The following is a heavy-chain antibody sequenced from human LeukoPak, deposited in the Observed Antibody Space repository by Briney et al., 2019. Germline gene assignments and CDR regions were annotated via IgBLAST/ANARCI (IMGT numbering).Heavy chain of an antibody. D-gene: IGHD3-22*01. Sequence: PGGSLRLSCAASGFTFSSYSMNWVRQAPGKGLEWVSSISSSSSYIYYADSVKGRFTISRDNAKNSLCLQMNSLRAEDTAVYYCARDINYYDSSGPTTWGQGTLVTVSS. CDR3: ARDINYYDSSGPTT. V-gene: IGHV3-21*01. CDR1: GFTFSSYS. CDR2: ISSSSSYI. J-gene: IGHJ5*02.